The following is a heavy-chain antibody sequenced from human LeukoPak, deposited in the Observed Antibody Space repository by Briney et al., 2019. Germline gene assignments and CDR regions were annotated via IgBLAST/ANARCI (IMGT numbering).Heavy chain of an antibody. CDR3: ARDEETLTGPFNFDY. J-gene: IGHJ4*02. Sequence: KAGGSLRLSCAASGFTFSSYSMSWVRQAPGKGLEWVSSISSSSSYIYYADSVKGRFTISRDNAKNSLYLQMNSLRAEDTAVYYCARDEETLTGPFNFDYWGQGTLVTVSS. V-gene: IGHV3-21*01. CDR1: GFTFSSYS. CDR2: ISSSSSYI. D-gene: IGHD3-16*01.